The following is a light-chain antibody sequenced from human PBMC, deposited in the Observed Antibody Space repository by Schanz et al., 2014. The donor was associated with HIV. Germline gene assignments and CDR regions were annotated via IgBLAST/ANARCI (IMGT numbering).Light chain of an antibody. CDR1: HYISSW. CDR3: QQYDNLYT. CDR2: RAS. Sequence: DIQMTQSPSTLSASIGDEVTLTCRASHYISSWLAWYQQRPGQAPNLLIYRASTLEAGVSSRFSGSGSGTEFTLTISSLQSEDFAVYYCQQYDNLYTFGQGTKLEIK. V-gene: IGKV1-5*03. J-gene: IGKJ2*01.